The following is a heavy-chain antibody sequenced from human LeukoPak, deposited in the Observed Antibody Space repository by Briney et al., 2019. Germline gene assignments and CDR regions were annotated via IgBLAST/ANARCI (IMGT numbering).Heavy chain of an antibody. CDR3: ARRRIAARPNYYYYYMDV. J-gene: IGHJ6*03. V-gene: IGHV4-39*01. D-gene: IGHD6-6*01. CDR2: IYYSGST. CDR1: GGSISSSSYY. Sequence: TSETLSLTCTVSGGSISSSSYYWGWIRQPPGKGLEWIGSIYYSGSTYYNPSLKSRVTISVDTSKNQFSLKLSSVTAADTAVYYCARRRIAARPNYYYYYMDVWGKGTTVTVSS.